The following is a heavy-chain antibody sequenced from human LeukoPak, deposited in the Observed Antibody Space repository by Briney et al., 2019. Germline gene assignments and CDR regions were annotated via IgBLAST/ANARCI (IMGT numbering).Heavy chain of an antibody. CDR2: ISGSGGST. V-gene: IGHV3-23*01. CDR3: AKASGYSYGYFDY. D-gene: IGHD5-18*01. Sequence: GSLRLSCAASGFTFSSYAMSWVRQAPGKGLEWVSAISGSGGSTYYADSVRGRFTISRDNSKNTLYLQMNSLRAEDTAVYYCAKASGYSYGYFDYWGQGTLVTVSS. CDR1: GFTFSSYA. J-gene: IGHJ4*02.